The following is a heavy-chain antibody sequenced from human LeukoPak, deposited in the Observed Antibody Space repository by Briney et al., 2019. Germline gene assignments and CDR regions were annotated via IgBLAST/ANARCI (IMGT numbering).Heavy chain of an antibody. CDR1: GGSISSSSYY. D-gene: IGHD5-24*01. CDR2: MSYSGST. J-gene: IGHJ2*01. Sequence: SETLSLTCTVSGGSISSSSYYWGWIRQPPGKGLEWIGSMSYSGSTYYNPSLKSRVTMSVDTSKSQFSLKLSSVTAADTAVYYCARHQWLQAYWYFDLWGRGTLATVSS. CDR3: ARHQWLQAYWYFDL. V-gene: IGHV4-39*01.